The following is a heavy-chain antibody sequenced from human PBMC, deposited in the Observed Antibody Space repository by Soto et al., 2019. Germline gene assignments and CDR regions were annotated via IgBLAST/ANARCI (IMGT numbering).Heavy chain of an antibody. V-gene: IGHV3-23*01. D-gene: IGHD5-18*01. Sequence: PGGSLRLSCAASGFIFNNCAMTWVRQAPGKGLEWVSTVTASGGGTFYANSVKGRFTISRDNSRNTLHLQMSSLRVEDTALYYCAKALVPALTATFGYWGQGTLVTVSS. CDR1: GFIFNNCA. CDR3: AKALVPALTATFGY. CDR2: VTASGGGT. J-gene: IGHJ4*02.